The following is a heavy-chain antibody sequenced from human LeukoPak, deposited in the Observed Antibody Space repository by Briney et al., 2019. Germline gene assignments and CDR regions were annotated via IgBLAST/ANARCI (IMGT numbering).Heavy chain of an antibody. D-gene: IGHD3-22*01. CDR3: ARGYYHDSSGYYFDY. J-gene: IGHJ4*02. V-gene: IGHV1-69*01. Sequence: SVKVSCKASGGTFSSYAISWVRQAPGQGLEWMGGIIPIFGTANYAQKFQGRVAIAADESTSTAYMELSSLRSEDTAVYYCARGYYHDSSGYYFDYWGQGTLVTVSS. CDR2: IIPIFGTA. CDR1: GGTFSSYA.